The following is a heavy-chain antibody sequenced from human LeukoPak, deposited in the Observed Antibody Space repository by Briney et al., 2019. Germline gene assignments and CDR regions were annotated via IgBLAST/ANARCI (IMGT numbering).Heavy chain of an antibody. CDR1: GGSISSYY. D-gene: IGHD3-10*01. CDR3: ARDPPTPYSAGMVRGVMPGMDV. Sequence: PSETLSLTCTVSGGSISSYYWSWIRQPPGKGLEWIGSIYYSGSTYYNPSLKSRVTISVDTSKNQFSLKLSSVTAADTAVYYCARDPPTPYSAGMVRGVMPGMDVWGQGTTVTVSS. CDR2: IYYSGST. J-gene: IGHJ6*02. V-gene: IGHV4-59*12.